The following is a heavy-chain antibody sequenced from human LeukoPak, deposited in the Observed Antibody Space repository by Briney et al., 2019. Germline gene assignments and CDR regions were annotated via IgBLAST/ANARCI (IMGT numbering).Heavy chain of an antibody. CDR1: GYSFTDKY. CDR3: ARDSYYYGSGSYVY. Sequence: ASVKVSCKASGYSFTDKYMHWVRQAPGQGLEWMGWINPNSGGTNYAQKFQGRVTMTRDTSISTAYMELSRLRSDDTAVYYCARDSYYYGSGSYVYWGQGTLVTVSS. J-gene: IGHJ4*02. D-gene: IGHD3-10*01. CDR2: INPNSGGT. V-gene: IGHV1-2*02.